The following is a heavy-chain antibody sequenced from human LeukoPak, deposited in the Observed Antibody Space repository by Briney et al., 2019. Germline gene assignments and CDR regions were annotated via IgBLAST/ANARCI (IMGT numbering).Heavy chain of an antibody. V-gene: IGHV3-48*03. CDR1: GFTFSSYE. CDR2: ISSSGSTI. J-gene: IGHJ4*02. CDR3: ARRVWSGYAPFDY. Sequence: GGSLRLPCAASGFTFSSYEMNWVRQAPGKGLEWVSYISSSGSTIYYADSVKGRFTISRDNARNSVYLQMNSLRAEDTAVYYCARRVWSGYAPFDYWGQGTLVTVSS. D-gene: IGHD3-3*01.